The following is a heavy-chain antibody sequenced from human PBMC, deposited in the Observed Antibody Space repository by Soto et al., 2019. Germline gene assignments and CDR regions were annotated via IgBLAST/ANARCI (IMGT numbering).Heavy chain of an antibody. CDR3: EVAVAGYPSVAFDI. D-gene: IGHD6-19*01. J-gene: IGHJ3*02. Sequence: SETVSLTCTVSGGSISSSSYYWGWIRQPPGKGLEWIGSIYYSGSTYYNPSLKSRVTISVDTSKNQFSLKLSSVTAADTAVYYCEVAVAGYPSVAFDIWGQGTMVTVSS. V-gene: IGHV4-39*01. CDR1: GGSISSSSYY. CDR2: IYYSGST.